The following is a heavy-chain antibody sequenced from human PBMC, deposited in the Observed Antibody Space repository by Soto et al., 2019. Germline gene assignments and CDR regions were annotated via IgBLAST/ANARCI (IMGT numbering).Heavy chain of an antibody. J-gene: IGHJ4*02. CDR1: GFSLTTSGVG. D-gene: IGHD3-3*01. V-gene: IGHV2-5*02. CDR3: AHRVLRTVFGLVTTTAIYFDF. CDR2: IYWDDDK. Sequence: QITLNESGPTQVKPRQTLKLTSTFSGFSLTTSGVGVGWIRQSPGKAPEWLALIYWDDDKRYSPSLKSRLTITKDTSKNQVVLTMADLDPADTATYYCAHRVLRTVFGLVTTTAIYFDFWGQGTPVAVSS.